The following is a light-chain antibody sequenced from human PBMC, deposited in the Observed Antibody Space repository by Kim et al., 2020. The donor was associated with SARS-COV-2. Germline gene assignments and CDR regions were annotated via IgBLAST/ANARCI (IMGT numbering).Light chain of an antibody. J-gene: IGLJ3*02. Sequence: SVSPGQKASCSCSGDKLGYKYACWYQQNSGQSPVLFIYQDTKRPSGIPERFSGSKSGNTATLPISGTQAMDEADYYCQAWDSAIAVFGGGTKLTVL. CDR2: QDT. CDR3: QAWDSAIAV. V-gene: IGLV3-1*01. CDR1: KLGYKY.